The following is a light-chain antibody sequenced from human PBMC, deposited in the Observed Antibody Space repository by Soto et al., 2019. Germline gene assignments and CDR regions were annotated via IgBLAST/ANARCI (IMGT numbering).Light chain of an antibody. V-gene: IGKV3-15*01. CDR1: QSVSSN. CDR3: QQYNNWLQGWT. Sequence: IVMTQSPATLSVSPGERATLSCRASQSVSSNLAWYQQKPGQAPRLLIYGASTRATGIPARFSGSGSGTEFTLTISSLQSEDFAVYYCQQYNNWLQGWTSGQRAKVDI. J-gene: IGKJ1*01. CDR2: GAS.